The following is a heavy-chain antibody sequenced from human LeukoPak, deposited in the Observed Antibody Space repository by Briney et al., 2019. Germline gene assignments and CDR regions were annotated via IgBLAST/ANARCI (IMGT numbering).Heavy chain of an antibody. CDR2: INHSGST. D-gene: IGHD6-19*01. CDR3: ARAKSYSSGWYGGRGNYYFDY. J-gene: IGHJ4*02. V-gene: IGHV4-34*01. Sequence: SETLSLTCAVYGGSFSGYYWSWIRQPPGKGLEWIGEINHSGSTNYNPSLKSRVTISVDTSKNQFSLKLSSVTAADTAVYYCARAKSYSSGWYGGRGNYYFDYWSQGTLVTVSS. CDR1: GGSFSGYY.